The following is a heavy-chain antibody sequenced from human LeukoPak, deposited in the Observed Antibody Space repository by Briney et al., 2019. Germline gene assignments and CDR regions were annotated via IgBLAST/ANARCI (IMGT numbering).Heavy chain of an antibody. V-gene: IGHV4-30-4*08. J-gene: IGHJ4*02. CDR1: GGSISSGDYY. CDR3: ARGLDGSYYDFWSGYYFDY. Sequence: SETLSLTCTVSGGSISSGDYYWSWLRQPPGKGLEWIGYIYYSGSTYYNPSLKSRVTISVDTSKNQFSLKLSSVTAADTAVYYCARGLDGSYYDFWSGYYFDYWGQGTLVTVSS. CDR2: IYYSGST. D-gene: IGHD3-3*01.